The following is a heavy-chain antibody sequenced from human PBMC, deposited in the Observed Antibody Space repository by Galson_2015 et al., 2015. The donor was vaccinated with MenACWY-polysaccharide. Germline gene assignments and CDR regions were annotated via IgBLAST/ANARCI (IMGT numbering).Heavy chain of an antibody. CDR3: VCGLNHGSGSCSSTDS. Sequence: SLRLSCAASGFILSDYYVDWVRQAPGKGLEWVGRTRNKARSYTTEYAASVKGRFTISRDDSKNSLYLQMVGLKPEDTATYYCVCGLNHGSGSCSSTDSRGQGTLVTVSS. CDR2: TRNKARSYTT. D-gene: IGHD3-10*01. V-gene: IGHV3-72*01. CDR1: GFILSDYY. J-gene: IGHJ4*02.